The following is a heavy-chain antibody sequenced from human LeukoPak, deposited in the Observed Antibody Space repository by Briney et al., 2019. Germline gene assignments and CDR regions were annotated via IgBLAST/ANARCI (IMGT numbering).Heavy chain of an antibody. Sequence: GRSLRLSCAASGFTFSSYGMHWVRQAPGKGLEWVAVIWYDGSNKYYADSVKGRFTISRDNSKNTLYLQMNSLRAEDTAVYYCAIRKYYDILTGYRKIPTSGFDPWGQGTLVTVSS. CDR1: GFTFSSYG. CDR3: AIRKYYDILTGYRKIPTSGFDP. J-gene: IGHJ5*02. D-gene: IGHD3-9*01. CDR2: IWYDGSNK. V-gene: IGHV3-33*01.